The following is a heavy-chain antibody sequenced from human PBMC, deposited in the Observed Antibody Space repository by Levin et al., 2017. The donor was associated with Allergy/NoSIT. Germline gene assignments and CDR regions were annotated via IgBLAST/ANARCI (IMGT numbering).Heavy chain of an antibody. CDR3: ARDRGESGFF. V-gene: IGHV1-2*06. D-gene: IGHD6-25*01. CDR1: GYIFTDYF. Sequence: ASVKVSCKASGYIFTDYFLHWVRQAPGQGLEWMGRINPNTGDTDAAQNFQGRLTMTRDTSSTTAYMELNRLTSDDTAIYFCARDRGESGFFWGQGTQVTVSS. CDR2: INPNTGDT. J-gene: IGHJ4*02.